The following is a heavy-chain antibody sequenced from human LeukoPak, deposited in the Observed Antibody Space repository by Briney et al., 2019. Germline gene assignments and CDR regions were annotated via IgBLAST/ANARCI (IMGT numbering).Heavy chain of an antibody. CDR3: AKTAMIKVIATSYPKGLNY. CDR2: ISGSGDST. V-gene: IGHV3-23*01. D-gene: IGHD2-21*01. Sequence: PGGSLRLSCAASGFRFSYNAMNWVRQAPGKGLEWVSGISGSGDSTYYADPVRGRSTISRDNSKETVYLQMTSLRADDTAVYYCAKTAMIKVIATSYPKGLNYWGQGALVTVSS. J-gene: IGHJ4*02. CDR1: GFRFSYNA.